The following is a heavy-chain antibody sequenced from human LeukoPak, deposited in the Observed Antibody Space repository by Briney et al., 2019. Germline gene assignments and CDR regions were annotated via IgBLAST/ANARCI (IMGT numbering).Heavy chain of an antibody. D-gene: IGHD5-18*01. Sequence: GGSLRLSCAASGFTFSNFAMSWVRQAPGKGLECVSLISGNGGATYYADSVKGRFTISRDNSKSTLYLQMNSLRADDTAVYYCTTGSGDTVLVSGDWGQGTLVTVSS. CDR3: TTGSGDTVLVSGD. V-gene: IGHV3-23*01. J-gene: IGHJ4*02. CDR1: GFTFSNFA. CDR2: ISGNGGAT.